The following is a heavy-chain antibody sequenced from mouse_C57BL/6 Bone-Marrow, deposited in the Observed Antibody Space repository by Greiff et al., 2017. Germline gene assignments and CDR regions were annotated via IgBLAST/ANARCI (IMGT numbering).Heavy chain of an antibody. CDR3: ASYSNFAWFAY. J-gene: IGHJ3*01. CDR1: GYTFTDYY. CDR2: INPYNGGT. Sequence: EVQLQQSGPVLVKPGASVQMSCKASGYTFTDYYMNWVKQSHGKSLEWIGVINPYNGGTSYNQKFKGKATLTVDTSSSTAYMDLNSLTSEDSAVYYCASYSNFAWFAYWGQGTLVTVSA. V-gene: IGHV1-19*01. D-gene: IGHD2-5*01.